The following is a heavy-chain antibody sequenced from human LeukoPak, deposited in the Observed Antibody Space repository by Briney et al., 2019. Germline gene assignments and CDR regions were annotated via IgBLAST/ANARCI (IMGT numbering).Heavy chain of an antibody. CDR1: GFTFSSYS. CDR3: ARGTNYDFWSGDYFDY. D-gene: IGHD3-3*01. CDR2: ISSSSSTV. Sequence: GGSLRLSCAASGFTFSSYSMNWVHQAPGKGLEWVSYISSSSSTVYYADSVKGRFTISRDNAKNSLYLQMNSLRAEDTAVYYCARGTNYDFWSGDYFDYWGQGTLVTVSS. J-gene: IGHJ4*02. V-gene: IGHV3-48*01.